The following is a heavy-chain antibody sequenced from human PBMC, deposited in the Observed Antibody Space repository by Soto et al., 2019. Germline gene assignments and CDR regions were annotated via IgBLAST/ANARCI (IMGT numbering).Heavy chain of an antibody. CDR3: ARGNLSFDFEY. CDR2: ISRDGSNS. J-gene: IGHJ4*02. V-gene: IGHV3-30*03. CDR1: GFSFGSFG. Sequence: QIQLVESGGGVVQPGGSLRLSCSASGFSFGSFGMHWVRQAPGEGLEWVAFISRDGSNSFYGDSVKGRFTLSRDNSRNTVYLQMSNTRDVDTALYYCARGNLSFDFEYWGQGTLVIVSS.